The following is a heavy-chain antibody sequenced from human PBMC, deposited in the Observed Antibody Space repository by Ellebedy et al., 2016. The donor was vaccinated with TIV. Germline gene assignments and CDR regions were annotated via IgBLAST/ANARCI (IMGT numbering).Heavy chain of an antibody. V-gene: IGHV3-74*01. Sequence: PGGSLRLSCAANGFDFRTFWMHWVRQAPGKGLEWVSRINGDGSNTKYAESVKGRFTISRDNARNTLYLQMNSLKEDDTAMFYCARVRRSGSFDPLAVWGQGTMVVVSS. J-gene: IGHJ3*01. D-gene: IGHD6-25*01. CDR3: ARVRRSGSFDPLAV. CDR2: INGDGSNT. CDR1: GFDFRTFW.